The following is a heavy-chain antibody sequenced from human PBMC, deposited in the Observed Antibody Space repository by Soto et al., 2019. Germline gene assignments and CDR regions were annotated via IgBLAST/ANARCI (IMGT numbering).Heavy chain of an antibody. CDR2: ISYDGSNK. J-gene: IGHJ4*02. CDR3: ASPTHRNSSGYLGYFDY. Sequence: GGSLRLSCAASGFTFSSYAMHWVRQAPGKGLEWVAVISYDGSNKYYADSVKGRFTISRDNSKNTLYLQMNSLRAEDTAVYYCASPTHRNSSGYLGYFDYWGQGTLVTVSS. V-gene: IGHV3-30-3*01. CDR1: GFTFSSYA. D-gene: IGHD3-22*01.